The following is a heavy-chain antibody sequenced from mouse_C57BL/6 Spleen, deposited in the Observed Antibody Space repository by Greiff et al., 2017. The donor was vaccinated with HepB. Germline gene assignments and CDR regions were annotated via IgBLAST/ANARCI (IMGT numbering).Heavy chain of an antibody. CDR2: ISSGGSYT. J-gene: IGHJ2*01. Sequence: VQLKESGGDLVKPGGSLKLSCAASGFTFSSYGMSWVRQTPDKRLEWVATISSGGSYTYYPDSVKGRFTISRDNAKNTLYLQMSSLKSEDTAMYYCARLEDYWGQSTTLTVSS. V-gene: IGHV5-6*01. CDR1: GFTFSSYG. D-gene: IGHD3-1*01. CDR3: ARLEDY.